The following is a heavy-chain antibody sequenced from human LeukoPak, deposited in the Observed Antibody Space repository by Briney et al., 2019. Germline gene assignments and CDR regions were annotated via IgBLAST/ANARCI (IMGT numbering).Heavy chain of an antibody. CDR1: GGSIRSYY. CDR2: IYFSGST. Sequence: KPSETLSLTCTVSGGSIRSYYWSWIRQPPGKGLEWIGYIYFSGSTSYNPSLKSRVTISVDRSKNQFSLKLSSVAAADTAVYYCAWSYDTNFDYWGQGTLVTVSS. CDR3: AWSYDTNFDY. D-gene: IGHD3-3*01. V-gene: IGHV4-59*01. J-gene: IGHJ4*02.